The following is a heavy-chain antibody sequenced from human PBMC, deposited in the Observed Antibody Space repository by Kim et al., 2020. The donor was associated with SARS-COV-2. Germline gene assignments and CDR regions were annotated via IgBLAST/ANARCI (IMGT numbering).Heavy chain of an antibody. CDR3: ARRTSTPQLLWFGEGDWFDP. Sequence: ASVKVSCKASGYTFTSYGISWVRQAPGQGLEWMGWISAYNGNTNYAQKLQGRVTMTTDTSTSTAYMELRSLRSDDTAVYYCARRTSTPQLLWFGEGDWFDPWGQGTLVTVSS. CDR1: GYTFTSYG. V-gene: IGHV1-18*04. D-gene: IGHD3-10*01. J-gene: IGHJ5*02. CDR2: ISAYNGNT.